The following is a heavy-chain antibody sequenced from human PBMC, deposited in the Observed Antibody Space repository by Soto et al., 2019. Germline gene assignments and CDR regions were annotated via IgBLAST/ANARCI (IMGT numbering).Heavy chain of an antibody. V-gene: IGHV4-31*03. CDR1: GGSISSGGYY. CDR2: VYYSGST. D-gene: IGHD4-17*01. CDR3: ARESSYGHSFGFDP. J-gene: IGHJ5*02. Sequence: QVQLQESGPGLVKPSQTLSLTCTVSGGSISSGGYYWSWIRQHPGKGLEWIGYVYYSGSTYYNPSLKSRITISVDTSKNQFSLKLSSVTAADTAVYYCARESSYGHSFGFDPSGQGTLVTVSS.